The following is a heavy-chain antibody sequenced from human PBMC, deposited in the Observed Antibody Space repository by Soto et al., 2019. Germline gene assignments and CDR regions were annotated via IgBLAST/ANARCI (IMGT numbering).Heavy chain of an antibody. D-gene: IGHD5-12*01. V-gene: IGHV3-48*03. CDR1: GFTFSDYE. Sequence: GGSLRLSCVASGFTFSDYEMNWVRQAPGKGLEWVAHITSGGSTMYADSVEGRFTISRDDADNSLYLQMNNLRGEDTALYHCTKEKSVMYSGYDAFDVWGRGTMVTVSS. J-gene: IGHJ3*01. CDR2: ITSGGST. CDR3: TKEKSVMYSGYDAFDV.